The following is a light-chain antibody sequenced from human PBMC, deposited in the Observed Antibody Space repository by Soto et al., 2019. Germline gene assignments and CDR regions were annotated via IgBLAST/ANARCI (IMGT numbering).Light chain of an antibody. J-gene: IGKJ2*01. CDR2: GAS. CDR1: QSVSSN. V-gene: IGKV3-15*01. Sequence: EIVMTQSPATLSVSPGERATLSCRASQSVSSNLAWYQQKPGQPPRLLIYGASTRATGLPARFSGSGSGTEFTLTISSLQSEDFAVYYCQQYNNWSYTFGQGTKLEIK. CDR3: QQYNNWSYT.